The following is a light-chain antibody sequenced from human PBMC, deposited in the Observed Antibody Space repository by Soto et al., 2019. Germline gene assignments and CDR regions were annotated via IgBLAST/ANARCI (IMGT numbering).Light chain of an antibody. CDR1: QSVSSN. Sequence: EIVMTQSPATRSVSPGERATLSCRASQSVSSNLAWYQQKPGQAPRPLIYDASNRVTGIPARFSGSGSGTDFTHTISSLEPEDFAVYYCQQRSNWPPITFGQGTRLEIK. V-gene: IGKV3-11*01. CDR3: QQRSNWPPIT. J-gene: IGKJ5*01. CDR2: DAS.